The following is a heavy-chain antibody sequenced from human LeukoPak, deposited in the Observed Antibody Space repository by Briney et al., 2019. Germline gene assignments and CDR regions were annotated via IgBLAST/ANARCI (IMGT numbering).Heavy chain of an antibody. V-gene: IGHV7-4-1*02. CDR1: GYTFTSYA. CDR3: ARDPYGSGSYYHFDY. Sequence: GASVKVSCKASGYTFTSYAMNWVRQAPGQGLEWMGWINTNTGNPTYAQGFTGRFVFSLDTSVSTAYLQISSLKAEDTAVYYRARDPYGSGSYYHFDYWGQGTLVTVSS. CDR2: INTNTGNP. J-gene: IGHJ4*02. D-gene: IGHD3-10*01.